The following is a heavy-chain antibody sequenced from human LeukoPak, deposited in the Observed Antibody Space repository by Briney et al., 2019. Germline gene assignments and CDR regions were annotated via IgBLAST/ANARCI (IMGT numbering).Heavy chain of an antibody. CDR3: GGVGGDCGRGWDPADY. CDR2: INPNSGGT. CDR1: AYTFTGNY. J-gene: IGHJ4*02. D-gene: IGHD2-21*02. V-gene: IGHV1-2*02. Sequence: SAVKVSFKSSAYTFTGNYMHLVRQAPGQGHEWMGCINPNSGGTKYTQKFQGRVILTTDTSISTAYIDLSRLRIDDKGVYFCGGVGGDCGRGWDPADYWGQGTLVSV.